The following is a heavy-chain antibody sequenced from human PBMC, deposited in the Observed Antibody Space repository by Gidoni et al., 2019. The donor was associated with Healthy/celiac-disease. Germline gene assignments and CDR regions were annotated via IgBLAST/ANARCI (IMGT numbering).Heavy chain of an antibody. CDR1: GFTVSSNY. D-gene: IGHD2-2*01. Sequence: EVQLVESGGGLIQPGGSLRLSCAASGFTVSSNYMSWVRQAPGKGLEWVSVIYSGGSTYYADSVKGRFTISRDNSKNTLYLQMNSLRAEDTAVYYCARGRLRSYPAQYYFDYWGQGTLVTVSS. CDR3: ARGRLRSYPAQYYFDY. V-gene: IGHV3-53*01. J-gene: IGHJ4*02. CDR2: IYSGGST.